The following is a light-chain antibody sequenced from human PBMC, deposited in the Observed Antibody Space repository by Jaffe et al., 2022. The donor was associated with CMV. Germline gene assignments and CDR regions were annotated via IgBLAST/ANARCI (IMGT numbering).Light chain of an antibody. CDR2: KAS. V-gene: IGKV1-5*03. Sequence: DIQMTQSPSTLSASVGDRVTIPCRASQSMKNFLAWYQQKPGKAPQLLISKASSLESGVPSRFSGSGSGTEFTLTISGLQPDDFATYYCQQYNSYPYTFGQGTKLEIK. J-gene: IGKJ2*01. CDR3: QQYNSYPYT. CDR1: QSMKNF.